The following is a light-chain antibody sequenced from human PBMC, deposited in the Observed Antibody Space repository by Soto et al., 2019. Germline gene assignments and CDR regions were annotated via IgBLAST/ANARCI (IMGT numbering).Light chain of an antibody. Sequence: DIQMTQFPSTLSASVGDRVTITCRASQTTNTWLVWYQQKPGTAPKLLIYDASSLEGGVPSRFSASGSGTELTLTISGLQPHDLATYYCQQYISYPYTFGQGTKVKIK. J-gene: IGKJ2*01. CDR1: QTTNTW. CDR3: QQYISYPYT. V-gene: IGKV1-5*01. CDR2: DAS.